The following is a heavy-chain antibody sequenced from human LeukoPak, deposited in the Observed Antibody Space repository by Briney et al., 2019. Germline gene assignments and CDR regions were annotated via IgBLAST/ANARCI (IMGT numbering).Heavy chain of an antibody. CDR1: GFTFSSYE. CDR3: ARVAEVAAYFDY. CDR2: ISSSGSTI. J-gene: IGHJ4*02. D-gene: IGHD2-15*01. V-gene: IGHV3-48*03. Sequence: GGSLRLSCAASGFTFSSYEMNWVRQAPGKGLEWVSYISSSGSTIYYADSVKARFTISRDNAKNSLYLQMNSLRAEDTAVYYCARVAEVAAYFDYWGQGTLVTVSS.